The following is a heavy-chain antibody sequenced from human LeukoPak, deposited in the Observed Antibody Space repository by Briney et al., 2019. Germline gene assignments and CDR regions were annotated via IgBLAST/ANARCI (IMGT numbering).Heavy chain of an antibody. CDR3: ARYSVKITFGGVIVIYDY. CDR1: GGSINSNTYY. V-gene: IGHV4-39*01. Sequence: NTSETLSLTCTVSGGSINSNTYYWVWIRQPPGKGLEWIGSIYYSGSTYYNPSLKSRVTISVDTSKNQFSLKLSSVTAADTAVYYCARYSVKITFGGVIVIYDYWGQGTLVTVSS. J-gene: IGHJ4*02. D-gene: IGHD3-16*02. CDR2: IYYSGST.